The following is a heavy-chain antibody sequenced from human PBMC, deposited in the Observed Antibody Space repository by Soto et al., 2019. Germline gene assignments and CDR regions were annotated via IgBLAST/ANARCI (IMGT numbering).Heavy chain of an antibody. CDR3: AKDPMVVVVITGTFDY. J-gene: IGHJ4*02. Sequence: PGGSLRLSCAASGFTFSSYAMSWVRQAPGKGLEWVSAISGSGGSTYYADSVKGRFTISRDNSKNTLYLQMNSLRAEDTAVYYCAKDPMVVVVITGTFDYWGQGTLVTVSS. CDR1: GFTFSSYA. V-gene: IGHV3-23*01. CDR2: ISGSGGST. D-gene: IGHD3-22*01.